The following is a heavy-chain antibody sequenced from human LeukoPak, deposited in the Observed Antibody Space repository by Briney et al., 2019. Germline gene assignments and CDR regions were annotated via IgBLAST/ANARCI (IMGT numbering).Heavy chain of an antibody. Sequence: GGSLRLSCAASGFTFSSYVMHWFRQAPGKGLEWVAVIWYDGSHKYYADSVKGRFTISRDNSKNTLYLQMNSLRAEDTAVYYCARDRRYYDSSGYYLYYYYGMDVWGQGTTVTVSS. D-gene: IGHD3-22*01. V-gene: IGHV3-33*01. J-gene: IGHJ6*02. CDR2: IWYDGSHK. CDR1: GFTFSSYV. CDR3: ARDRRYYDSSGYYLYYYYGMDV.